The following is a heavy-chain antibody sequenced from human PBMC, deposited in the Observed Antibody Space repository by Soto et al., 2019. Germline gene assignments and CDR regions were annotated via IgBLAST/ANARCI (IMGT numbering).Heavy chain of an antibody. CDR1: GGSISSYY. CDR3: ARDNNSSGWYTH. CDR2: IYTSGST. D-gene: IGHD6-19*01. J-gene: IGHJ4*02. Sequence: SETLSLTCTVSGGSISSYYWSWIRQPAGKGLEWIGRIYTSGSTNYNPSLKSRVTMSVDTSKNQFSLKLSSVTAADTAVYYCARDNNSSGWYTHWRQGTLVTVSS. V-gene: IGHV4-4*07.